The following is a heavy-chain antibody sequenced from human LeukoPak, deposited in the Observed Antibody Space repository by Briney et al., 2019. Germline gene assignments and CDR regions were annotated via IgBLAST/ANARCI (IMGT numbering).Heavy chain of an antibody. Sequence: PSETLSLTCTVSGGSISSSCYYWGWIRQPPGKGLEWIGSTYYSGSTYYNPSLKSRVTISVDTSKNQFSLKLSSVTAADTAVYYCARDLPYNWFDPWGQGTLVTVSS. CDR3: ARDLPYNWFDP. V-gene: IGHV4-39*07. CDR1: GGSISSSCYY. CDR2: TYYSGST. J-gene: IGHJ5*02.